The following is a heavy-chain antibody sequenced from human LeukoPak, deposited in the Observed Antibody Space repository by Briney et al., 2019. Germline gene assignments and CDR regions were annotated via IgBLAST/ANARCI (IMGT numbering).Heavy chain of an antibody. Sequence: NPGGSLRLSCAASGFTFSNAWMSWVRQAPGKGLEWVGRIKSKTDGGTTDYAAPVKGRFTISRDDSKNTLYLQMNSLKTEDTAVYYCTTGTFWSGHAFDIWGQGTMVTVSS. V-gene: IGHV3-15*01. J-gene: IGHJ3*02. CDR2: IKSKTDGGTT. CDR1: GFTFSNAW. CDR3: TTGTFWSGHAFDI. D-gene: IGHD3-3*01.